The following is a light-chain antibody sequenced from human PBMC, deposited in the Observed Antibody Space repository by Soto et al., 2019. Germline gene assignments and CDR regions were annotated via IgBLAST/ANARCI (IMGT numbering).Light chain of an antibody. CDR2: AAS. V-gene: IGKV1-27*01. Sequence: DIQMTQSPSSLSASVGDRVTITCRASQDISNYLAWHQQIPGKVPKLLISAASTLQSGVPSRFSGSGSGTVFTLTISSLQPEDVATHYCQKYTNVPAFGGGTKVEIK. CDR3: QKYTNVPA. J-gene: IGKJ4*01. CDR1: QDISNY.